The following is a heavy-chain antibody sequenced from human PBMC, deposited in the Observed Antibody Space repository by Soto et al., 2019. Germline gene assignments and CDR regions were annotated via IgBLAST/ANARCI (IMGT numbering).Heavy chain of an antibody. CDR1: GGSIISSY. CDR3: ARDDSSGWYRY. Sequence: PSETLSLTCTVSGGSIISSYWSWIRQPPGKGLEWIGYIYYSGSTNYNPSLKSRVTISVDTSKNQFSLKLSSVTAADTAVYYCARDDSSGWYRYWGQGTLVTVSS. D-gene: IGHD6-19*01. J-gene: IGHJ4*02. V-gene: IGHV4-59*01. CDR2: IYYSGST.